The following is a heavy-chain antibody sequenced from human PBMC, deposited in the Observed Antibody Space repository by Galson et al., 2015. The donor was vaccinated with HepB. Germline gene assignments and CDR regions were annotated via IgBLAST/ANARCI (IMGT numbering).Heavy chain of an antibody. Sequence: SLRLSCAASGFTFSSYGMHWVRQAPGKGLEWVAVIWYDGSNKYYADSVKGRFTISRDNSKNTLYLQMNSLRAEDTAVYYCARDPPIAAAGTGDYFDYWGQGTLVTVSS. CDR1: GFTFSSYG. CDR3: ARDPPIAAAGTGDYFDY. J-gene: IGHJ4*02. D-gene: IGHD6-13*01. CDR2: IWYDGSNK. V-gene: IGHV3-33*01.